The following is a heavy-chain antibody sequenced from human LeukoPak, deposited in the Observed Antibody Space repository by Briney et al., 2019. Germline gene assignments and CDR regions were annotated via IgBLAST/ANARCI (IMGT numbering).Heavy chain of an antibody. J-gene: IGHJ4*02. CDR3: ARVGYYDSSGYYKPPVYFDY. CDR1: GGSISSYY. CDR2: IYYSGSA. D-gene: IGHD3-22*01. Sequence: SETLSLTCTVSGGSISSYYWSWIRQPPGKGLEWIGYIYYSGSANYNPSLKSRVTISVDTSKNQFSLKLSSVTASDQAVYYCARVGYYDSSGYYKPPVYFDYWGQGTLVTVSS. V-gene: IGHV4-59*13.